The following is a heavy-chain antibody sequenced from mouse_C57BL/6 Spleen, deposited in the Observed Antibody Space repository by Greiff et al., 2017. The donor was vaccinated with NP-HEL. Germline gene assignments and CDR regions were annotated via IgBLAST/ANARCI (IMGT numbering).Heavy chain of an antibody. CDR1: GFTFSDYY. Sequence: DVQLVESGGGLVQPGGSLKLSCAASGFTFSDYYMYWVRQTPEKRLEWVAYISNGGGSTYYPDTVKGRFTISRDNAKNTLYLQMSRLKSEDTAMYYCARLYYDYDEDYFDYWGQGTTLTVSS. CDR3: ARLYYDYDEDYFDY. J-gene: IGHJ2*01. CDR2: ISNGGGST. D-gene: IGHD2-4*01. V-gene: IGHV5-12*01.